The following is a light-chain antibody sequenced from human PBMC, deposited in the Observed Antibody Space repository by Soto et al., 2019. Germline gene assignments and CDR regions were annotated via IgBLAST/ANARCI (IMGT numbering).Light chain of an antibody. CDR1: SSNIGSNY. V-gene: IGLV1-47*01. J-gene: IGLJ3*02. CDR2: RNN. CDR3: VAWHDSLSGWV. Sequence: QSVLTQPPSASGTPGQRVTISCSGSSSNIGSNYVYWYQQLPGTAPKLLIYRNNQRPSGVPDRFSGSKSGTSASLAISGLRSEDEACYYCVAWHDSLSGWVFGGGTKLTVL.